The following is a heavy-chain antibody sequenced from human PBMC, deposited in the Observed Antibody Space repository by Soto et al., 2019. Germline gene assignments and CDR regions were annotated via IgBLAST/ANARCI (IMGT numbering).Heavy chain of an antibody. CDR3: AKGGHIDF. CDR1: GFSFSTYW. CDR2: IKADGSET. J-gene: IGHJ4*02. D-gene: IGHD3-16*01. V-gene: IGHV3-7*03. Sequence: EVQLVESGGGLVQPGGALRISFAASGFSFSTYWMSWVRQVPGTGLEWVANIKADGSETYYVDSVRGRFTISRDNAKTSLFLQLNSLRAEDTAVYYCAKGGHIDFCGQGTLVTVSS.